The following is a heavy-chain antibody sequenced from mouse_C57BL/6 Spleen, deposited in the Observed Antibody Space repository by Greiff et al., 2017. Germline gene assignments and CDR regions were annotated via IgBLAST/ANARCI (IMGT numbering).Heavy chain of an antibody. Sequence: QVQLQQSGPELVKPGASVKISCKASGYAFSSSWMNWVKQRPGKGLEWIGRIYPGDGDTNYNGKFKGKDTLTADKYSSTAYMQLSSLTSEDSAVYFCARGGYYFDYGGQGTTLTVAS. J-gene: IGHJ2*01. CDR1: GYAFSSSW. CDR3: ARGGYYFDY. CDR2: IYPGDGDT. V-gene: IGHV1-82*01.